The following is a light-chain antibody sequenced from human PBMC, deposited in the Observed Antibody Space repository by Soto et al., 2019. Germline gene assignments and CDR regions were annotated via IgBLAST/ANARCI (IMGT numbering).Light chain of an antibody. CDR3: HTWGTGIQV. CDR2: LNSDGSH. V-gene: IGLV4-69*01. J-gene: IGLJ3*02. Sequence: QLVLTQSPSASASLGASVKLTCTLSSGHSNYAIAWHQQQPEKGPRYLMILNSDGSHSKGDGIPDRFSGSSSGAERYLTISSLQSEDEADYYCHTWGTGIQVFGGGTKLTVL. CDR1: SGHSNYA.